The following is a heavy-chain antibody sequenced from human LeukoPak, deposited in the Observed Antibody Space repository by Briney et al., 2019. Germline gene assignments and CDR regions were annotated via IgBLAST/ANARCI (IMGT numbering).Heavy chain of an antibody. CDR1: GFTFSSHA. J-gene: IGHJ3*02. Sequence: GGSLRLSCAASGFTFSSHAMSWVRQAPGKGLEWVSAISGSGGSTYYADSVKGRFTIPRDNSKNTLYLQMNSLRAEDTAVYYCAKDRAARYSSGDGDAFDIWGQGTMVTVSS. CDR3: AKDRAARYSSGDGDAFDI. CDR2: ISGSGGST. D-gene: IGHD6-19*01. V-gene: IGHV3-23*01.